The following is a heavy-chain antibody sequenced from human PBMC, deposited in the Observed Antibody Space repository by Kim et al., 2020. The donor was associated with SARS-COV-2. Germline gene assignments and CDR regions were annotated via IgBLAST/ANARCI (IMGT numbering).Heavy chain of an antibody. D-gene: IGHD3-3*01. CDR2: IYSGGSST. Sequence: GGSLRLSCAASGFTFSSYAMSWVRQAPGKGLEWVSVIYSGGSSTYYADSVKGRFTISRDNSKNTLYLQMNSLRAEDTAVYYCAKDRPLYYDFWSGYSLDPWGQGTLVTVSS. CDR1: GFTFSSYA. J-gene: IGHJ5*02. V-gene: IGHV3-23*03. CDR3: AKDRPLYYDFWSGYSLDP.